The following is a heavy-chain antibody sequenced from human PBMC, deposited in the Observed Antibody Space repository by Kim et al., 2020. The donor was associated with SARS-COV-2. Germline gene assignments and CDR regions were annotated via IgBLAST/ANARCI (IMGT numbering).Heavy chain of an antibody. CDR2: IKQDGSEK. J-gene: IGHJ6*02. CDR3: ARDNVGAAAGTWLYYYYGMDV. CDR1: GFTFSSYW. Sequence: GGSLRLSCAASGFTFSSYWMSWVRQAPGKGLEWVANIKQDGSEKYYVDSVKGRFTISRDNAKNSLYLQMNSLRAEDTAVYYCARDNVGAAAGTWLYYYYGMDVWGQGTTVTVSS. V-gene: IGHV3-7*03. D-gene: IGHD6-13*01.